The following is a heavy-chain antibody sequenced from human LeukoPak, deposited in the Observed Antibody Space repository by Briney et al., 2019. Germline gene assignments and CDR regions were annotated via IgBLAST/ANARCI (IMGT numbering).Heavy chain of an antibody. CDR3: AKQVEATEQY. CDR1: GFTVSSNY. V-gene: IGHV3-53*01. Sequence: PGGSLRLSCAASGFTVSSNYMSWVRQAPGKGLEWVSLIYSGGSTYYADSVKGRFTISRDNSKNTLYLQMHSLRAEDTAVYYCAKQVEATEQYWGQGTLVTVSS. CDR2: IYSGGST. J-gene: IGHJ1*01. D-gene: IGHD1-1*01.